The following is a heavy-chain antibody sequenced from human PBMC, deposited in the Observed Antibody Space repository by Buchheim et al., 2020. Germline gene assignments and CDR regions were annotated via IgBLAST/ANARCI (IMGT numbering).Heavy chain of an antibody. D-gene: IGHD6-19*01. CDR3: ARYALANDY. Sequence: VQLVQSGGGLVQPGGSLRLSCAASGFTFSSLSMTWVRQAPGKGLKWLSYISSGGTTIYYADAVKGRFTISRDNDKNILYLALNSLTVEDTGIYFCARYALANDYWGQGT. V-gene: IGHV3-48*01. J-gene: IGHJ4*02. CDR2: ISSGGTTI. CDR1: GFTFSSLS.